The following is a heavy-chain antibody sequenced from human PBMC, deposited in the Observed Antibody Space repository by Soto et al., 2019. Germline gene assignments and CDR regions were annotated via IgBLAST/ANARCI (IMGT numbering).Heavy chain of an antibody. J-gene: IGHJ6*03. CDR3: ARVPLERDRYYYYYMDV. CDR1: GYTFTSYY. D-gene: IGHD1-1*01. Sequence: ASVKVSCKASGYTFTSYYMHWVRQAPGQGLEWMGIINPSGGSTSYAQKFQGRVTMTRDTSTSTVYMELSSLRSEDTAVYYCARVPLERDRYYYYYMDVWGKGTTVTVSS. CDR2: INPSGGST. V-gene: IGHV1-46*03.